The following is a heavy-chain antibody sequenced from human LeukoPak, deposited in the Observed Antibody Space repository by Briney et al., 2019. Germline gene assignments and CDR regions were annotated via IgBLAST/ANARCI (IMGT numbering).Heavy chain of an antibody. CDR1: GFTFSNYA. J-gene: IGHJ4*02. CDR3: AKVGEPYGSGSYYVDY. CDR2: ISTRGGTT. Sequence: GGSLRLSCAASGFTFSNYAMSWVRQAPGKGLEWVSAISTRGGTTYYADSVKGRFTISRDNSKNTLYLQLNSLRADDTAVYYCAKVGEPYGSGSYYVDYWGQGTLVTVSS. D-gene: IGHD3-10*01. V-gene: IGHV3-23*01.